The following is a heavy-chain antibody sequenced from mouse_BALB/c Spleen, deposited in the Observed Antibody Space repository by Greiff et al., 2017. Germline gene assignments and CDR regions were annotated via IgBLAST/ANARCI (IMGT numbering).Heavy chain of an antibody. J-gene: IGHJ2*01. CDR1: GFSLTSYD. Sequence: VHLVESGPGLVAPSQSLSITCTVSGFSLTSYDISWIRQPPGKGLEWLGVIWTGGGTNYNSAFMSRLSISKDNSKSQVFLKMHSLQTDDTAIYYCVRDIWDGFDDWGQGTTLTVSS. CDR3: VRDIWDGFDD. D-gene: IGHD4-1*01. CDR2: IWTGGGT. V-gene: IGHV2-9-2*01.